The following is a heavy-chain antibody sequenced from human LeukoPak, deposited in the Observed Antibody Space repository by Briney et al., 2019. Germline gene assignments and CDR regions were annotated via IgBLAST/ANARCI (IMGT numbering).Heavy chain of an antibody. CDR1: GFTFSSYG. D-gene: IGHD2-15*01. V-gene: IGHV3-30*02. J-gene: IGHJ6*02. Sequence: GVSLRLSCAASGFTFSSYGMHWVRQAPGKGLEWVAFIRYDGSNKYYADSVKGRFTISRDNSKNTLYLQMNSLRAEDTAVYYCAKDGWPFYYYGMDVWGQGTTVTVSS. CDR2: IRYDGSNK. CDR3: AKDGWPFYYYGMDV.